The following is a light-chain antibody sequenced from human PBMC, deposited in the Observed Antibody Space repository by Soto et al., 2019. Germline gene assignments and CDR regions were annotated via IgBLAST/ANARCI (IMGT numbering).Light chain of an antibody. J-gene: IGKJ5*01. V-gene: IGKV3-11*01. CDR1: QSVRTY. CDR2: YAS. Sequence: EIVLTQSPVTLSLSPGERATLSCRASQSVRTYLAWYQVKPGQAPRRLIYYASRRASGVPARFSGGGSGTDVTLTISSLAPEDFALYYYQQRNTWPPITFGQGTRLEIK. CDR3: QQRNTWPPIT.